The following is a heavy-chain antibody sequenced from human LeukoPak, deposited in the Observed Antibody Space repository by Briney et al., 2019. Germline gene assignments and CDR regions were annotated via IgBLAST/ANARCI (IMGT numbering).Heavy chain of an antibody. CDR1: GYTFTSYG. D-gene: IGHD1-26*01. Sequence: ASVKVSCKASGYTFTSYGINWVRQATGQGLEWMGWMNPNSGNTGYAQKFQGRVTITRNTSISTAYMELSSLRSEDTAVYYCARQGSGSYHIDYWGQGTLVTVSS. CDR3: ARQGSGSYHIDY. V-gene: IGHV1-8*03. J-gene: IGHJ4*02. CDR2: MNPNSGNT.